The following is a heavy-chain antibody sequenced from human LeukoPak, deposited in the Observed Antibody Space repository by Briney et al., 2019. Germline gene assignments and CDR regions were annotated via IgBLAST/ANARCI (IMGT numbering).Heavy chain of an antibody. J-gene: IGHJ6*04. CDR1: GFTFSSYE. CDR2: ISSNGSTI. D-gene: IGHD2-2*01. CDR3: ARAGYCSSTSCPSHYYYGMDV. Sequence: PGGSLRLSCAASGFTFSSYEMNWVRQAPGKGLEWVSYISSNGSTIYYADSVKGRFTISRDNAKNSLYLQVNSLRAEDTAVYCCARAGYCSSTSCPSHYYYGMDVWGKGTTVTVSS. V-gene: IGHV3-48*03.